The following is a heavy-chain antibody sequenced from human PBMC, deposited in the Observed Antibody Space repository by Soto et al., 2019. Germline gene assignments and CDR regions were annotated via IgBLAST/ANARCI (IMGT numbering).Heavy chain of an antibody. Sequence: GASVKVSCKASGYSFPSYAISWVRQAPGQGLEWMGWISVYNGNTRYAQKVQDRVTMSTDTSTSTVYLELRTLRSDDTAVYYCARGVRYDYNVGHWFDPWGQGTLVTVSS. J-gene: IGHJ5*02. CDR1: GYSFPSYA. CDR2: ISVYNGNT. D-gene: IGHD4-4*01. CDR3: ARGVRYDYNVGHWFDP. V-gene: IGHV1-18*01.